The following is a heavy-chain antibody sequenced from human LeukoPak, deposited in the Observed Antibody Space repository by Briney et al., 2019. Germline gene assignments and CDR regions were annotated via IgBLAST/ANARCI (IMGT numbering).Heavy chain of an antibody. V-gene: IGHV1-46*01. D-gene: IGHD6-19*01. CDR2: IYPRDGST. CDR3: ATAPAVAGTTYYYGMDV. J-gene: IGHJ6*02. CDR1: GYTFTSNY. Sequence: GASVKVSCKASGYTFTSNYIHWVRQAPGQGLEWMGMIYPRDGSTSYAQKFQGRVTVTRDTSTSTVHMELSGLRSEDTAVYYCATAPAVAGTTYYYGMDVWGQGTTVTVSS.